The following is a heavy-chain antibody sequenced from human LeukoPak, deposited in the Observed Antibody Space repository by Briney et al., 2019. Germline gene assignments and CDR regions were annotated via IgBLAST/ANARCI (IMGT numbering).Heavy chain of an antibody. V-gene: IGHV3-49*04. CDR1: VFTFGDYA. Sequence: GGSLRLSCTASVFTFGDYAMSWVRRAPGRGVGWVGFIRSKAYGGTTEYAASVKGRFTISRDDSKSIAYLQMNSLKTEDTAVYYCTRGELIADAFDIWGQGTMVTVSS. D-gene: IGHD1-7*01. CDR2: IRSKAYGGTT. J-gene: IGHJ3*02. CDR3: TRGELIADAFDI.